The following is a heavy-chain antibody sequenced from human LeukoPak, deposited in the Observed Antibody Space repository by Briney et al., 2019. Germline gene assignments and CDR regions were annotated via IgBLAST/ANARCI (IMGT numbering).Heavy chain of an antibody. CDR2: LSAGGIT. Sequence: PGGSLRLSCAAPGFTFSSHALGWVRQTPGKGLEWISNLSAGGITLYADSVKGRFTISRDNYKNTLYLQMTGLRAEDTALYFCVYYDSSGYEYGRLRYWGQGTPAIVSS. V-gene: IGHV3-23*01. D-gene: IGHD3-22*01. CDR1: GFTFSSHA. J-gene: IGHJ4*02. CDR3: VYYDSSGYEYGRLRY.